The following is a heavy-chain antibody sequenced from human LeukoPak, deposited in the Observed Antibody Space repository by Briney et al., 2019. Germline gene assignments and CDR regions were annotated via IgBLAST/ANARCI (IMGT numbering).Heavy chain of an antibody. J-gene: IGHJ4*02. CDR1: GGSISSYY. Sequence: SETLSLTCTVSGGSISSYYWSWIRQPAGKGLEWIGRIYTSGSTNYNPSLKSRVTISLDTSKNQFSLKLSSVTAADTAMYYCARDLGDGFWSGYFDYWGQGTLVTVSS. CDR2: IYTSGST. V-gene: IGHV4-4*07. D-gene: IGHD3-3*01. CDR3: ARDLGDGFWSGYFDY.